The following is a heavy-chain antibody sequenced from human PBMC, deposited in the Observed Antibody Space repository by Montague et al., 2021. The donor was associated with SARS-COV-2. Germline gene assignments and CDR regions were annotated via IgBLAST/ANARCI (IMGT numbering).Heavy chain of an antibody. CDR3: ARVPDYYDGSGYYFDAFDI. CDR2: INHSGGI. V-gene: IGHV4-34*01. J-gene: IGHJ3*02. Sequence: SETLSLTCAVYGGSFSGYYWSWIRQSPGKGLEWIGEINHSGGINYNPSLKSRVTISVDTSKNQFSLKLSSVTAADTAVYYCARVPDYYDGSGYYFDAFDIWGQGTMVTVSS. D-gene: IGHD3-22*01. CDR1: GGSFSGYY.